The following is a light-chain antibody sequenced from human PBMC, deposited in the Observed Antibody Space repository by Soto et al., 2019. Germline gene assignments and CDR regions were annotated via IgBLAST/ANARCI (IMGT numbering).Light chain of an antibody. CDR1: QSVSSSY. Sequence: IVLTQSPGPLSFSPGERATLSCRASQSVSSSYLAWYQQKPGQAPGLPIYGASSRADGIPDRFSGSGSVTDFTLTISRLEAEDFAVYYCQQYGSSPLTFGQGTKVEIK. CDR3: QQYGSSPLT. CDR2: GAS. V-gene: IGKV3-20*01. J-gene: IGKJ1*01.